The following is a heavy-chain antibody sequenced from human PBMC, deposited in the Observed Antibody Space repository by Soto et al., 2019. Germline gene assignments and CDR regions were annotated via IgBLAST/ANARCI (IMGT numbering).Heavy chain of an antibody. J-gene: IGHJ6*03. CDR2: MNPTSGDT. V-gene: IGHV1-8*01. CDR3: ARGIILRRVATTSTYDYYYMDA. Sequence: QVQLVQSGAEVKKPGASVKVSCKASGYTFTSYDINWVRQATGQGLEWMGWMNPTSGDTGYAQKFQGRVTMTRNTSIRTAFTELSSLRSEGTAVYYSARGIILRRVATTSTYDYYYMDAWGKGTTVPVSS. D-gene: IGHD1-7*01. CDR1: GYTFTSYD.